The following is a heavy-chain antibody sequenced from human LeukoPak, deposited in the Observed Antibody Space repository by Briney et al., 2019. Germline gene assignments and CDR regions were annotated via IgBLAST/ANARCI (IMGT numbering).Heavy chain of an antibody. J-gene: IGHJ4*02. CDR3: AKDLSPYSGYDPFDY. CDR1: GFTFSTYA. D-gene: IGHD5-12*01. V-gene: IGHV3-23*01. CDR2: ISGSGGST. Sequence: GGSLRLSCAASGFTFSTYAMSWVRQAPGKGLEWVSAISGSGGSTYYADSVKGRFTISRDNSMNTLYLQMNSLRAEDTAVYCCAKDLSPYSGYDPFDYWGQGTLVTVSS.